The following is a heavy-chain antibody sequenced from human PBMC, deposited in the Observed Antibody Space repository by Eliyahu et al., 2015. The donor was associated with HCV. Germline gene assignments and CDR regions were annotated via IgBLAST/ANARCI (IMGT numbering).Heavy chain of an antibody. CDR2: IYSGGST. D-gene: IGHD3-22*01. CDR1: GFTVSSXY. CDR3: ARGGGPYDSSGYYDDGWGCYFDY. J-gene: IGHJ4*02. Sequence: EVQLVESGGGLVQPGGSLRLXCAASGFTVSSXYMSWVRQAPGKGLEWVXXIYSGGSTYYADSVKGRFTISRDNSKNTLYLQMNSLXAEDTAVYYCARGGGPYDSSGYYDDGWGCYFDYWGQGTLVTVSS. V-gene: IGHV3-66*01.